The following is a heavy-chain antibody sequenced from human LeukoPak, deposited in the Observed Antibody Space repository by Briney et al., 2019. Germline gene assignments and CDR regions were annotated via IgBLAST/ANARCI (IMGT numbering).Heavy chain of an antibody. V-gene: IGHV3-21*01. D-gene: IGHD3-3*01. Sequence: GGSLRLSCAASGFTFSSYSMNWVRQAPGKGLEWVSSISSSSSYIYYADSVKGRFTISRDSAKNSLYLQMNSLRAEDTAVYYCARDESWYYDFWSGYPKVNDYWGQGTLVTVSS. CDR1: GFTFSSYS. CDR2: ISSSSSYI. CDR3: ARDESWYYDFWSGYPKVNDY. J-gene: IGHJ4*02.